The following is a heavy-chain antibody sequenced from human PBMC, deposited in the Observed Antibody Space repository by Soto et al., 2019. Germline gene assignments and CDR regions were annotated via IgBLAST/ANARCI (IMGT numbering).Heavy chain of an antibody. Sequence: GGPIRLSCAAAGVNISSAWRHRVSQDPGKGLEWVGHIKSKTDGGTTDYAAPVKGRFTISRDDSKDTLYLQMNSLRTEDTAVYYCATDVPGAAYPVDYWGQGTLVTVS. J-gene: IGHJ4*02. CDR1: GVNISSAW. CDR2: IKSKTDGGTT. V-gene: IGHV3-15*01. D-gene: IGHD3-16*01. CDR3: ATDVPGAAYPVDY.